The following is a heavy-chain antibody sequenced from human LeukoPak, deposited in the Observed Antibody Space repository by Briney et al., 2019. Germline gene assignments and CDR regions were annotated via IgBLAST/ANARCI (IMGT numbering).Heavy chain of an antibody. CDR3: AKGEGGAYYYDSSGYYYGY. D-gene: IGHD3-22*01. Sequence: PGGSLRLSCAASGFTFSSYGMSWVRQAPGKGLEWVSAISGSGGSTYYADSVKGRFTISRDNSKNTLYLQMNSLRVEDTAVYYCAKGEGGAYYYDSSGYYYGYWGQGTLVTVSS. CDR2: ISGSGGST. CDR1: GFTFSSYG. V-gene: IGHV3-23*01. J-gene: IGHJ4*02.